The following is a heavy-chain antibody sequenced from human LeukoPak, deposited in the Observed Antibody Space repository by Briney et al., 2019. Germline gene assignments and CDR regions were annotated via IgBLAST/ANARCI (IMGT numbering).Heavy chain of an antibody. Sequence: SETLSLTCAVSGYSISSGHYWGWFRQPPGKGLEWIGCMYHSGSTYYNPSLKSRVTISVDTSKNQFSLKLSSVTAADTAVYYCARQGGSSSPYYYYYMDVWGKGTTVTVSS. CDR2: MYHSGST. CDR1: GYSISSGHY. CDR3: ARQGGSSSPYYYYYMDV. V-gene: IGHV4-38-2*01. D-gene: IGHD6-13*01. J-gene: IGHJ6*03.